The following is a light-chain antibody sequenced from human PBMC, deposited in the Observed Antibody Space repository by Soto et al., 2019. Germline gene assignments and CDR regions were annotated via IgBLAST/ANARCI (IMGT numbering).Light chain of an antibody. CDR1: QGISNY. CDR2: AAS. Sequence: DIQMTQSPSSLSASVGDRVTITCRASQGISNYLAWYQQKPVKFPKLLLYAASTLQSGVPSRFNGSGSGTDFTLPISSLQPEDVATYYCQKYNSAPRTFGQGTKVEIK. V-gene: IGKV1-27*01. J-gene: IGKJ1*01. CDR3: QKYNSAPRT.